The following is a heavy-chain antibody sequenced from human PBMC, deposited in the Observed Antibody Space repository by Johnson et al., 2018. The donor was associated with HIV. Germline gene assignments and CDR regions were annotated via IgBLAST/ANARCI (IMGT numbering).Heavy chain of an antibody. D-gene: IGHD2-21*01. CDR1: GFTFSSYA. CDR3: AKDVRFVVVWGPDAFDI. V-gene: IGHV3-30*18. Sequence: QVQLVESGGGLVQPGGSLRLSCAASGFTFSSYAMSWVRQAPGKGLEWVAVISYDGSNKYYADSVKGRFTISRDNSKNTLYLQMNSLRAEDTAVYYCAKDVRFVVVWGPDAFDIWGQGTMVTVSS. J-gene: IGHJ3*02. CDR2: ISYDGSNK.